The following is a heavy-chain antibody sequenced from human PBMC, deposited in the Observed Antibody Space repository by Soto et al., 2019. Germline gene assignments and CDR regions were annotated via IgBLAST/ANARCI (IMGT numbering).Heavy chain of an antibody. D-gene: IGHD1-7*01. J-gene: IGHJ4*02. Sequence: GGSLRLSCAASGFTFSSYSMNWVRQAPGKGLEWVSYISSSSTIYYADSVKGRFTISRDNAKNSLYLQMNSLRDEDTAVYYCAKGEPGTTDYWGQGTLVTVSS. CDR3: AKGEPGTTDY. CDR1: GFTFSSYS. V-gene: IGHV3-48*02. CDR2: ISSSSTI.